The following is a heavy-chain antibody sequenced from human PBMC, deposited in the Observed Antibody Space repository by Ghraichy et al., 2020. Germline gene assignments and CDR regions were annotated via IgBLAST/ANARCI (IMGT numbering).Heavy chain of an antibody. V-gene: IGHV3-48*02. Sequence: GESLNISCAASGFTFSSYSMNWVRQAPGKGLEWVSYISSSSSTIYYADSVKGRFTISRDNAKNSLYLQMNSLRDEDTAVYYCARETFEYSSSSAPKYYFDYWGQGTLVTVSS. CDR1: GFTFSSYS. CDR3: ARETFEYSSSSAPKYYFDY. J-gene: IGHJ4*02. D-gene: IGHD6-6*01. CDR2: ISSSSSTI.